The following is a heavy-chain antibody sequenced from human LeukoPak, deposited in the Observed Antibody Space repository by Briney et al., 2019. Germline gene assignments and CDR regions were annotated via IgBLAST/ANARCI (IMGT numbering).Heavy chain of an antibody. D-gene: IGHD3-3*01. CDR1: GFTFSSYW. CDR3: ARNTAYDFWSGYFRLVDY. Sequence: PGGSLRLSCASSGFTFSSYWMSWVRPAPGKGLEWVANIKQDGSEKYYVDSVKGRFTISRDNAKNSLYLQMNSLRAEDTAVYYCARNTAYDFWSGYFRLVDYWGQGTLVTVSS. CDR2: IKQDGSEK. V-gene: IGHV3-7*01. J-gene: IGHJ4*02.